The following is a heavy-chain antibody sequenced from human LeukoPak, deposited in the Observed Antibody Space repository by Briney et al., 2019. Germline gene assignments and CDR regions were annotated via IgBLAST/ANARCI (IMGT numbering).Heavy chain of an antibody. CDR2: ISSSGSYI. CDR3: ARKGSTTAMVTGIDY. D-gene: IGHD5-18*01. J-gene: IGHJ4*02. V-gene: IGHV3-21*01. Sequence: GGSLRLSCAASGFTFSSYSMNWVRQAPGKGLEWVSSISSSGSYIYYADSVKGRFTISRDNAKNSLYLQMNSLRAEDTAVYYCARKGSTTAMVTGIDYWGQGTLVTVSS. CDR1: GFTFSSYS.